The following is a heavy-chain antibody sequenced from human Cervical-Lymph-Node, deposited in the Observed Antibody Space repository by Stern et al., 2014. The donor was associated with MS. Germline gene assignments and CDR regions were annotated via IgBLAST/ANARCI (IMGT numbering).Heavy chain of an antibody. CDR2: VTYDGTKS. CDR3: ARGGRGSGLEY. Sequence: VQLVESGGGVVQPGRSLRLSCVVSGFTFSTYAMHWVRQAPGKGLEWVAVVTYDGTKSNSTDSMKARFTISRDNSKNTLYLHMNSLRDEDTAVYFCARGGRGSGLEYWGQGALVTVSS. CDR1: GFTFSTYA. J-gene: IGHJ4*02. V-gene: IGHV3-30-3*01. D-gene: IGHD6-19*01.